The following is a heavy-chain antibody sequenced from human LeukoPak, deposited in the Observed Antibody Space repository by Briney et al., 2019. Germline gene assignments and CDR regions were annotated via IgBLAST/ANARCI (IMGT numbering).Heavy chain of an antibody. J-gene: IGHJ4*02. V-gene: IGHV3-33*01. CDR1: GFTFSSYD. Sequence: PGGSLRLSCAASGFTFSSYDMHWVRQAPGKGLEWVAVMWSDGSNKYHADSVKGRFTISRDNSKNTLYLQMNSLRAEDTAVYHCARNSALDYWGQGTLVTVSS. D-gene: IGHD2/OR15-2a*01. CDR2: MWSDGSNK. CDR3: ARNSALDY.